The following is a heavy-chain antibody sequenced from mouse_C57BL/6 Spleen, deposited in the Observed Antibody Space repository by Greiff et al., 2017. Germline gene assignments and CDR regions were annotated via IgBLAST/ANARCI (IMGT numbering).Heavy chain of an antibody. CDR2: ISYDGSN. Sequence: EVKVEESGPGLVKPSQSLSLTCSVTGYSITSGYYWNWIRQFPGNKLEWMGYISYDGSNNYNPSLKNRISITRDTSKNQFFLKLNSVTTEDTATYYCARADDGYSSYAMDYWGQGTSVTVSS. CDR3: ARADDGYSSYAMDY. V-gene: IGHV3-6*01. CDR1: GYSITSGYY. J-gene: IGHJ4*01. D-gene: IGHD2-3*01.